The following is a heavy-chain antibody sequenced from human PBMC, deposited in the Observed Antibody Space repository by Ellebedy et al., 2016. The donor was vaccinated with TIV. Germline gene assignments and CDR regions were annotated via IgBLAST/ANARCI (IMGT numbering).Heavy chain of an antibody. V-gene: IGHV3-64*01. CDR3: ARRSRPDSSGWYFPDY. CDR1: GFTFSTYA. J-gene: IGHJ4*02. D-gene: IGHD6-19*01. Sequence: GGSLRLSCAASGFTFSTYAMHWVRQAPGKGLEYVSAISSHGGSTFYANSVQGRFSISRDNSKNTLYLQMDSRRGEDMAVYYCARRSRPDSSGWYFPDYWGQGTLVTVSS. CDR2: ISSHGGST.